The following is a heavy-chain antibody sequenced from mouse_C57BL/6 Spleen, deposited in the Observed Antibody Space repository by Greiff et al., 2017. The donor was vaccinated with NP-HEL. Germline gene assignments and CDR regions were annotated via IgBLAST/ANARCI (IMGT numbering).Heavy chain of an antibody. Sequence: VQLQQPGAELVKPGASVKMSCKASGFTFTSYWITWVKQRPGQGLEWIGDIYPGGGGTNYTEKFKGQATLTVDTSSSTAYMQLSSLTSEDSSVYYCASDYGSIRFGYWGQGTTLTVSS. D-gene: IGHD1-1*01. V-gene: IGHV1-55*01. CDR2: IYPGGGGT. CDR1: GFTFTSYW. CDR3: ASDYGSIRFGY. J-gene: IGHJ2*01.